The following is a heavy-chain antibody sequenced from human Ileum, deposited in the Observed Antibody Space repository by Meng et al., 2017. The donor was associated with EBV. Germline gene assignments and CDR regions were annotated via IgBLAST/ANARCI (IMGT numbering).Heavy chain of an antibody. V-gene: IGHV4-4*02. Sequence: QVQLQGPGQGLVKPSGTLSLTCTVSGDSISSDIWWSWVRQPPGKGLEWIGEVYHRGDTNYNPSLKSRVDISVDKSKNQFYLSLFSVTAADTAVYYCGRDQGRELINHWGQGTLVTVSS. CDR3: GRDQGRELINH. J-gene: IGHJ4*02. CDR2: VYHRGDT. D-gene: IGHD1-7*01. CDR1: GDSISSDIW.